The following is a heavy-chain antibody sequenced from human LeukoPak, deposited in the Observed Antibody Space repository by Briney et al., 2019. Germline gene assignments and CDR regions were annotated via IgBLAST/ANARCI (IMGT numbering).Heavy chain of an antibody. CDR2: INPNSGGT. CDR1: GYTFTGYY. V-gene: IGHV1-2*02. Sequence: ASVKVSCKASGYTFTGYYMHWVRQAPGQGLEWMGWINPNSGGTNYAQKFQGRVTVTRDTSISTAYMELSRLRSDDTAVYYCARPIAARGLSCDPWGQGTLVTVSS. CDR3: ARPIAARGLSCDP. D-gene: IGHD6-6*01. J-gene: IGHJ5*02.